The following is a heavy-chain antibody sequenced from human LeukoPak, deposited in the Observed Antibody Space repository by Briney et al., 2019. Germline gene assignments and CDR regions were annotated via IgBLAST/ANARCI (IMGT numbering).Heavy chain of an antibody. CDR2: ISGSGGST. J-gene: IGHJ6*02. V-gene: IGHV3-23*01. CDR1: GFTFSSYA. Sequence: GASLRLSCAASGFTFSSYAMSWVRQPPGKGLEWVSAISGSGGSTYYADSVKGRFTISTDNSKNTLYLQMNSLRAEDTAVYYCAKDLTSIQLWLEGINYYYGMDVWGQGTTVTVSS. CDR3: AKDLTSIQLWLEGINYYYGMDV. D-gene: IGHD5-18*01.